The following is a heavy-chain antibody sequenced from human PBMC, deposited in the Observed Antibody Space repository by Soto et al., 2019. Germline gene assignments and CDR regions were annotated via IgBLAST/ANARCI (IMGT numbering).Heavy chain of an antibody. CDR2: IYYSGST. V-gene: IGHV4-59*08. CDR3: VRMGPYYDFWSCSSKGWFDP. CDR1: GGSISSYY. Sequence: SETLSLTCTVSGGSISSYYWSWIRQPPGKGLEWIGYIYYSGSTNYNPSLKRRVTISVGTSKNQFSLKVSSVTAADTAVYYCVRMGPYYDFWSCSSKGWFDPWGQGTLVTVSS. J-gene: IGHJ5*02. D-gene: IGHD3-3*01.